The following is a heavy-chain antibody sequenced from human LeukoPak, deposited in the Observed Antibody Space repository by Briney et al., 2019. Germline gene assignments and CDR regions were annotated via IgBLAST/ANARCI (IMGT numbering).Heavy chain of an antibody. D-gene: IGHD6-19*01. Sequence: SVKVSCKASGGTLSSYAISWVRQAPGQGLEWMGGIIPIFGTANYAQKFQGRVTITADESTSTAYMELSSLRSEDTAVYYCARGQGIAVAGLVYFDYWGQGTLVTVSS. V-gene: IGHV1-69*13. CDR2: IIPIFGTA. CDR3: ARGQGIAVAGLVYFDY. J-gene: IGHJ4*02. CDR1: GGTLSSYA.